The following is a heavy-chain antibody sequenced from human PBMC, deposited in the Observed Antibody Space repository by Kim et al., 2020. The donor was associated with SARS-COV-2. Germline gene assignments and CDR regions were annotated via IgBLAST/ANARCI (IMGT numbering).Heavy chain of an antibody. Sequence: ASVKVSCKASGYTFTSYDINWVRQATGQGLEWMGWMNPNSGNTGYAQKFQGRVTMTRNTSISTAYMELSSLRSEDTAVYYCARGGVNTMVRGVIIRDNWFDPWGQGTLVTVSS. CDR1: GYTFTSYD. D-gene: IGHD3-10*01. CDR2: MNPNSGNT. CDR3: ARGGVNTMVRGVIIRDNWFDP. V-gene: IGHV1-8*01. J-gene: IGHJ5*02.